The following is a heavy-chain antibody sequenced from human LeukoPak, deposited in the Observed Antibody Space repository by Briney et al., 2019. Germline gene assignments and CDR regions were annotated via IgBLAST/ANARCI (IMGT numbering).Heavy chain of an antibody. CDR2: IYSGGST. CDR3: ARDRTYYYDSSGYVDY. V-gene: IGHV3-53*05. J-gene: IGHJ4*02. D-gene: IGHD3-22*01. CDR1: GFTVSSNY. Sequence: GGSLRLSCAASGFTVSSNYMSWVRQAPGKGLEWVSVIYSGGSTYYADSVKGRFTISRDNSKNTLYLQMNSLRAEDTAVYYCARDRTYYYDSSGYVDYWGQGTLVTVSS.